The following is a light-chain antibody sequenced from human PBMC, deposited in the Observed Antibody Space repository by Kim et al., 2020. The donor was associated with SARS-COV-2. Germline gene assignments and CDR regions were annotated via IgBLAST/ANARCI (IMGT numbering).Light chain of an antibody. J-gene: IGKJ5*01. Sequence: EIVLTQSPGTLSLSPGERATLSCRTSQSVSSSYLAWYQQKPGQAPRLLIHGASSRATGIPDRFSGSGSGTDFTLTISRLEPEDFAVYYCQQYGSSFPVPFGQGTRLEIK. CDR1: QSVSSSY. CDR3: QQYGSSFPVP. CDR2: GAS. V-gene: IGKV3-20*01.